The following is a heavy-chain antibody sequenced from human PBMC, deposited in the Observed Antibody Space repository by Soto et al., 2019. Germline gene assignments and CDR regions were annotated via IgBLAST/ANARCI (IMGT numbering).Heavy chain of an antibody. CDR3: AREGPQWLGLPGQVMDV. CDR1: GGSISSYY. CDR2: IYYSGST. Sequence: SETLSLTCTVSGGSISSYYWSWIRQPPGKGLEWIGYIYYSGSTNYNPSLKSRVTISVDTSKNQFSLKLSSVTAADTAVYYCAREGPQWLGLPGQVMDVWGQGTTVTVSS. D-gene: IGHD6-19*01. V-gene: IGHV4-59*01. J-gene: IGHJ6*02.